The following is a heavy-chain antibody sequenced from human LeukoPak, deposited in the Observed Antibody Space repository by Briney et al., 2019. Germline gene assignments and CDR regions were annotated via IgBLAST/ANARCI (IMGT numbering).Heavy chain of an antibody. CDR1: GGSVSSGSYY. CDR2: MYYSGTT. Sequence: SETLSLTCTVSGGSVSSGSYYWSWIRQPPGKGLEWIGYMYYSGTTNYSPSLKSRVTISVDTSKNQFSLKLSSVTAADTAVCYCARVVRATTGIDYWGQGTLVTVSS. J-gene: IGHJ4*02. D-gene: IGHD4-11*01. V-gene: IGHV4-61*01. CDR3: ARVVRATTGIDY.